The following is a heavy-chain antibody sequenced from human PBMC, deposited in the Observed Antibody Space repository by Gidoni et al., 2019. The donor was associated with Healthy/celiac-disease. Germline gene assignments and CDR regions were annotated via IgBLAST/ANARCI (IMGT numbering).Heavy chain of an antibody. CDR1: GGSLSSSSYY. V-gene: IGHV4-39*01. J-gene: IGHJ5*02. Sequence: QLQLQESGPGLVKPSETLSLTCTVSGGSLSSSSYYWGWIRQPPGKGLEWIGSIYYSGSTYYNPSLKSRVTISVDTSKNQFSLKLSSVTAADTAVYYCARGLRYFDWHPALYNWFDPWGQGTLVTVSS. CDR2: IYYSGST. CDR3: ARGLRYFDWHPALYNWFDP. D-gene: IGHD3-9*01.